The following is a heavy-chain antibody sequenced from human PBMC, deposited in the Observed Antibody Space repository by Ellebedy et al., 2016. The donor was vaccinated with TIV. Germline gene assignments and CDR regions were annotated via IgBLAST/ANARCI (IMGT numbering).Heavy chain of an antibody. D-gene: IGHD6-19*01. Sequence: GESLKISCEASGFTFSNYLMTWVRQAPGKGLEWVANVKQDGSQENYGDRLKGRFSIARDNTKNSLYVQMNSLRPEDTAVYYCARDQWLGRAYYFDYWGRGTLVTVSS. CDR3: ARDQWLGRAYYFDY. J-gene: IGHJ4*02. CDR2: VKQDGSQE. V-gene: IGHV3-7*01. CDR1: GFTFSNYL.